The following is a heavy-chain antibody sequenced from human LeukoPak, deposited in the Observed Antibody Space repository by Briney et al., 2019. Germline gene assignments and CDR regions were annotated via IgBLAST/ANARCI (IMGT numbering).Heavy chain of an antibody. J-gene: IGHJ4*02. V-gene: IGHV3-7*03. D-gene: IGHD6-19*01. CDR1: GFRFSSYW. CDR2: IKEDGSGE. Sequence: GGSLRLSCAASGFRFSSYWMDWVRQAPGKGLEWVAHIKEDGSGEHYVDSVKGRFTISIDNAKKSMYLQMNSLRVEDTAIYYCVSGSGWIFDYWGQGTLVTVSS. CDR3: VSGSGWIFDY.